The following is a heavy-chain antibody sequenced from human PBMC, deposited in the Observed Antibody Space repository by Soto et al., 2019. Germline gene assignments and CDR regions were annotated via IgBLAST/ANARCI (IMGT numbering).Heavy chain of an antibody. CDR1: GGSINSRDRF. Sequence: SETLSLTCGLYGGSINSRDRFWGWLRQTPGKGLEWIGSVYYTETTYYNPSLKSPVTISVETSRNTFSLKVNSVTAADTGIYYCARQRVLSTNMFITSFDPWGQGTLVTVSS. D-gene: IGHD3-10*02. CDR2: VYYTETT. CDR3: ARQRVLSTNMFITSFDP. V-gene: IGHV4-39*01. J-gene: IGHJ5*02.